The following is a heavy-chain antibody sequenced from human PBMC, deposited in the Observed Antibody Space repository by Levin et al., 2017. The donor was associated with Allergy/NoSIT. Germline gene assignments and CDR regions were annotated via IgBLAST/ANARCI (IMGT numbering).Heavy chain of an antibody. V-gene: IGHV1-46*02. J-gene: IGHJ4*02. D-gene: IGHD6-13*01. Sequence: ASVKVSCKASGYTFNNYYIHWVRQAPGQGLEWIGIINPSGGSTNYAQKFQGRVTMTRDTSTSTVYMELSSLRSEDTAVYYCGRDRSSWYFDYWGQGTLVTVSS. CDR3: GRDRSSWYFDY. CDR2: INPSGGST. CDR1: GYTFNNYY.